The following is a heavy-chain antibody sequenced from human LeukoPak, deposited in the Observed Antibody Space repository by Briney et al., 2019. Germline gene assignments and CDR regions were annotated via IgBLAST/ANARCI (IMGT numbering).Heavy chain of an antibody. CDR3: ATQGDFYHSATFDI. J-gene: IGHJ3*02. Sequence: ASVKVSCKASGGTFSSYAISWVRQAPGQGLEWMGGIIPIFGTANYAQKFQGRVTITADESMSTAYMELSSLRSEDTAVYYCATQGDFYHSATFDIWGQGTMVTVSS. CDR2: IIPIFGTA. V-gene: IGHV1-69*13. D-gene: IGHD1-14*01. CDR1: GGTFSSYA.